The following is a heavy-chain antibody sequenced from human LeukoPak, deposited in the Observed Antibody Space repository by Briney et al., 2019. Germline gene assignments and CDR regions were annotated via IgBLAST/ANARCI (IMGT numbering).Heavy chain of an antibody. D-gene: IGHD3-10*01. CDR1: GFTFSSYG. Sequence: GGSLRLSCAASGFTFSSYGMHWVRQAPGKGLEWVAFIRYDGSNKYYADSVKGRFTISRDNAKNSLYLQMNSLRAEDAAVYYCARDDLRITMVRAERVNWFDPWGQGTLVTVSS. CDR2: IRYDGSNK. V-gene: IGHV3-30*02. J-gene: IGHJ5*02. CDR3: ARDDLRITMVRAERVNWFDP.